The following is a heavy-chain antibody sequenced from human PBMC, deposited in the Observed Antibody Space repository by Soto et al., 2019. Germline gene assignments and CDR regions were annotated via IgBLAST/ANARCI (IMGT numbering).Heavy chain of an antibody. CDR3: TRDFDWLLLEGPFDY. Sequence: GGSLRLSCTASGFTFGDYAMSWFRQAPGKGLEWVGFIRSKAYGGTTEYAASVKGRFTISRDDSKSIAYLQMNSLKTEDTAVYYCTRDFDWLLLEGPFDYWGQGTLVTVSS. V-gene: IGHV3-49*03. D-gene: IGHD3-9*01. J-gene: IGHJ4*02. CDR1: GFTFGDYA. CDR2: IRSKAYGGTT.